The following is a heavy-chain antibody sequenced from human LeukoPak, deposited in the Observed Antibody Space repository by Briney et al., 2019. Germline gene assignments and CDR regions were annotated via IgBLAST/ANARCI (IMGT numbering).Heavy chain of an antibody. CDR1: GFTFSSYA. J-gene: IGHJ6*02. CDR3: ARLRYYGMDV. CDR2: TSYDASSK. V-gene: IGHV3-30-3*01. Sequence: GRSLRLSCAASGFTFSSYAMHWVRQAPGKGLEWVAFTSYDASSKYYADSVKGRFTISRDNAKNSLYLQMNSLRAEDTAVYYCARLRYYGMDVWGQGTTVTVTS.